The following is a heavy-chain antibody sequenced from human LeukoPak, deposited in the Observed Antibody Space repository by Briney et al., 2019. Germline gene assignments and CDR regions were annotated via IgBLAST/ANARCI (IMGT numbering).Heavy chain of an antibody. J-gene: IGHJ4*02. V-gene: IGHV4-30-2*01. Sequence: IGYIYHSGSTYYNPSLKSRVTISVDRSKNQFSLKLSSVTAADTAVYYCARELVVVAAAVDYWGQGTLVTVSS. CDR2: IYHSGST. D-gene: IGHD2-15*01. CDR3: ARELVVVAAAVDY.